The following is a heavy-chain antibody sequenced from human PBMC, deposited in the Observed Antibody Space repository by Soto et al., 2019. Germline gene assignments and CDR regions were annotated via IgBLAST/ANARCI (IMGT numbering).Heavy chain of an antibody. CDR2: ISGSGGST. CDR1: GFTFSSYA. J-gene: IGHJ4*02. V-gene: IGHV3-23*01. D-gene: IGHD3-22*01. Sequence: GGSLRLSCAASGFTFSSYAMSWVRQAPGKGLEWVSAISGSGGSTYYADSVKGRFTISRDNSKNTLYLQMNSLRAEDTAVYYCAKTYSSGYYRPIDYWGQGTLVTVSS. CDR3: AKTYSSGYYRPIDY.